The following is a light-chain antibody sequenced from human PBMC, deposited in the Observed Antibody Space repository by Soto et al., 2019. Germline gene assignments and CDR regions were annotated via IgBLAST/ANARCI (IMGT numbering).Light chain of an antibody. CDR1: QSVSSN. V-gene: IGKV3-15*01. CDR2: GAS. J-gene: IGKJ4*01. CDR3: QQYNKGPLT. Sequence: EIVMKQSPATLSVSPGERATLSCRASQSVSSNLAWYQQKPGQAPRLLIYGASTRATGIPARFSGSGSGTEFTLTISSLQSEDFAVYYCQQYNKGPLTFGGGTKLELK.